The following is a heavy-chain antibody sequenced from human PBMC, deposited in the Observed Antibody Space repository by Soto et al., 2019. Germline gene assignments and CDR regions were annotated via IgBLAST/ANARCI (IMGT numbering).Heavy chain of an antibody. CDR2: IYHSGST. J-gene: IGHJ5*02. D-gene: IGHD3-10*01. CDR1: GGSISSSNW. V-gene: IGHV4-4*02. Sequence: QVQLQESGPGLVKPSGTLSLTCAVSGGSISSSNWWSWVRQPPGKGLEWIGEIYHSGSTNYNPSLTGRVTISVDTSENQFSLKLRSGTAADTAVYYCARDYLVRGVMRWFDPWGQGTLVTVYS. CDR3: ARDYLVRGVMRWFDP.